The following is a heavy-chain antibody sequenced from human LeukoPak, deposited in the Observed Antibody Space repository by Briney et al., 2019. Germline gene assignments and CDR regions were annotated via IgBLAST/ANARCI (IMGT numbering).Heavy chain of an antibody. CDR2: LTSGGSS. CDR3: AKGLGSGSYYNVFDY. J-gene: IGHJ4*02. CDR1: EFTFSNYA. V-gene: IGHV3-23*01. D-gene: IGHD3-10*01. Sequence: GGSLRLSCVASEFTFSNYAMSWVRQAPGKGLEWVSSLTSGGSSYYADSVKGRFTISRDNSRNTLYLQMNGLRAEDTAVYYCAKGLGSGSYYNVFDYWGQGTLVTVSS.